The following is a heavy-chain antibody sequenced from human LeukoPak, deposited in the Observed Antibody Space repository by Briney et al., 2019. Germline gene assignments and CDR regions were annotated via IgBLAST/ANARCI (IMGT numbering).Heavy chain of an antibody. Sequence: SVKVSCKASGGTFINYAISWVRQAPGQGLEWMGRIIPILGIANYAQKFQGRVTITADKSTSTAYMELSSLRSEDTAVYYCARDRYCGGDCYSDAFDIWGQGTMVTVSS. D-gene: IGHD2-21*02. CDR1: GGTFINYA. CDR3: ARDRYCGGDCYSDAFDI. J-gene: IGHJ3*02. V-gene: IGHV1-69*04. CDR2: IIPILGIA.